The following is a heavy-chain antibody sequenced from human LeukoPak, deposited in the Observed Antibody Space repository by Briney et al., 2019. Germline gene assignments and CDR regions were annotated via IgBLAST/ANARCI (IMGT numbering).Heavy chain of an antibody. Sequence: SQTLSLTCTVSGGSISTGTYYYSWIRQPAGKRLEWIGRIYTSGSINYNPSLKSRVTISVEMSKNQFSLKLNSVTAADTAVYFCARVGSGWYLDVYFDYWGQGTLVTVSS. J-gene: IGHJ4*02. D-gene: IGHD6-19*01. V-gene: IGHV4-61*02. CDR2: IYTSGSI. CDR1: GGSISTGTYY. CDR3: ARVGSGWYLDVYFDY.